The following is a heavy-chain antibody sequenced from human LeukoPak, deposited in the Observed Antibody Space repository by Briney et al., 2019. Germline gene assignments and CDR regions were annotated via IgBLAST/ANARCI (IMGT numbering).Heavy chain of an antibody. V-gene: IGHV3-66*01. D-gene: IGHD6-19*01. Sequence: GGSLRLSCAASGFTVSSNYMSWVRQAPGKGLEWVSVIYSGGSTYYADSVKGRFTISRDNSKNTLYLQMNSLRAEDTAVYYCARGVSSGWYAGYYYYGMDVWGQGTTVTVSS. CDR1: GFTVSSNY. CDR2: IYSGGST. CDR3: ARGVSSGWYAGYYYYGMDV. J-gene: IGHJ6*02.